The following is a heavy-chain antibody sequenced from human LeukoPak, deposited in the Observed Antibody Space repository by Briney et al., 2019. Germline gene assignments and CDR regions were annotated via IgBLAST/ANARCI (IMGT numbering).Heavy chain of an antibody. D-gene: IGHD6-13*01. CDR3: ARTRAAARSYYYYYYMDV. V-gene: IGHV4-34*01. CDR1: GGSFSGYY. Sequence: SETLSLTCAVYGGSFSGYYWSWIRQPPGKGLKWIGEINHSGSTNYNPSLKSRVTISVDTSKNQFSLKLSSVTAADTAVYYCARTRAAARSYYYYYYMDVWGKGTTVTVSS. J-gene: IGHJ6*03. CDR2: INHSGST.